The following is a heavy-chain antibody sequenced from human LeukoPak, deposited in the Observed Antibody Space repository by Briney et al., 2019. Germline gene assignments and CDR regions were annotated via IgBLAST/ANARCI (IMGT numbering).Heavy chain of an antibody. V-gene: IGHV3-23*01. Sequence: GGSLRLSCAASGFTFSSYAMSWVRQAPRKGLEWVSAISGSGGSTYYADSVKGRFTISRDNSKNTLYLQMNSLRAEDTAVYYCAKGLDPYYYDSSGYFDYWGQGTLVTVSS. CDR3: AKGLDPYYYDSSGYFDY. D-gene: IGHD3-22*01. J-gene: IGHJ4*02. CDR2: ISGSGGST. CDR1: GFTFSSYA.